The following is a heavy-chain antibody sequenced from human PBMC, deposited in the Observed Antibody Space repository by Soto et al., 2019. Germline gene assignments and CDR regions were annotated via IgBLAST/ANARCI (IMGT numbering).Heavy chain of an antibody. J-gene: IGHJ4*02. Sequence: VQLVQSGSEVKKPGSSVKVSCKASGDTSTTYVVSWVRQAPGNGLEWMGGINPMSRTAKYAEKYSGRVTITAAEATKTVYLDLTTLRFEDTAVYFCVRGTYCGASCYFAREYWGQGTLVAVSS. CDR1: GDTSTTYV. D-gene: IGHD2-21*01. CDR3: VRGTYCGASCYFAREY. CDR2: INPMSRTA. V-gene: IGHV1-69*01.